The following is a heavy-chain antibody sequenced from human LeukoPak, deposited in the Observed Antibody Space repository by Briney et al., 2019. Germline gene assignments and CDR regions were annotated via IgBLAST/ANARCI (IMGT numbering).Heavy chain of an antibody. CDR1: GIKFSSYI. V-gene: IGHV3-23*01. J-gene: IGHJ1*01. D-gene: IGHD5-24*01. CDR3: TIVAITKSLYH. Sequence: GSLRLSCAASGIKFSSYILNWVRQAPGRGPEWVSAISSGGGTTYYADSVKGRFTISRDNSKNTMYLQMNSLRAEDTAVYYCTIVAITKSLYHWGQGTLVTVSS. CDR2: ISSGGGTT.